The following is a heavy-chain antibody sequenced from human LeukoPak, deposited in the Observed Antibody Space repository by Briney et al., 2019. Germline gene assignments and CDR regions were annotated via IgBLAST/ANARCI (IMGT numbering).Heavy chain of an antibody. CDR2: ISAYNGNT. D-gene: IGHD6-13*01. Sequence: GASVKVSCKAAGFPFTTYGFTWVRQAPGQGLEWMGWISAYNGNTNYAQKFRDRVIMTTDTSTTTVYMELWSLTSDDTAAYYCARGGSSSPPGLDAWGQGTTVTVSS. J-gene: IGHJ6*02. CDR1: GFPFTTYG. CDR3: ARGGSSSPPGLDA. V-gene: IGHV1-18*01.